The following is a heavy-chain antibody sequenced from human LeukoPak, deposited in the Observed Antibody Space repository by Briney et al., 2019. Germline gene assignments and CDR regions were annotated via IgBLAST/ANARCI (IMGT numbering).Heavy chain of an antibody. V-gene: IGHV6-1*01. CDR1: GDTFSSNSAA. CDR2: RCYSSRCYN. D-gene: IGHD2-21*01. CDR3: ARYSGVVVPDF. J-gene: IGHJ4*02. Sequence: SQTLSLTCAVSGDTFSSNSAAWNWITQSPSRGLECLRRRCYSSRCYNDYAVSVRGRITINADTSKNKCSLLLNSVTPEGADVYYCARYSGVVVPDFWGQGTLVTVSS.